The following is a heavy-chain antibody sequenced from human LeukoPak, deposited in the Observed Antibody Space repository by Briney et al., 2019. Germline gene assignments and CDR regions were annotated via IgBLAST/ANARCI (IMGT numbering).Heavy chain of an antibody. CDR3: ARGFVYARYDNWFDP. V-gene: IGHV1-69*05. CDR1: GGTFSSYA. Sequence: GSSVKVSCKASGGTFSSYAISWVRQAPGQGLEWMGGIIPIFGTANYAQKFQGRVTITTDESTSTAYTELSSLRSEDTAVYYCARGFVYARYDNWFDPWGQGTLVTVSS. D-gene: IGHD2-8*01. CDR2: IIPIFGTA. J-gene: IGHJ5*02.